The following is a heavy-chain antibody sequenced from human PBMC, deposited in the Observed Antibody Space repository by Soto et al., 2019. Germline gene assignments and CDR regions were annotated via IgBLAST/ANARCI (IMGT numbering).Heavy chain of an antibody. CDR3: EVSMTTVTTYDY. D-gene: IGHD4-17*01. CDR2: IYYSGST. CDR1: SGSFSSGSYC. Sequence: QVQLQESGPGVVKPSQTLSLTCTVSSGSFSSGSYCWRWIRQHPGKGLEWIGYIYYSGSTYYNPSLKRRVTMSADTSTNQCSLKLSSLTPADTAVYYSEVSMTTVTTYDYWAQGTLVTVSS. J-gene: IGHJ4*02. V-gene: IGHV4-31*03.